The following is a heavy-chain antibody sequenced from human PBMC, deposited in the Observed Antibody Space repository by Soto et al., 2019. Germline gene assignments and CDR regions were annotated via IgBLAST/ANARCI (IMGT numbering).Heavy chain of an antibody. CDR3: ARGTRSTTNNWFDP. CDR1: GYSISSGYY. Sequence: SETLSLTCSVSGYSISSGYYWGWVRQAPGKGLEWLGSVYHNGIMFHNPSLKSRVTISVDTSKNQFSLKLSSVTAADTAVYYCARGTRSTTNNWFDPWGQGTLVTVSS. V-gene: IGHV4-38-2*02. J-gene: IGHJ5*02. CDR2: VYHNGIM. D-gene: IGHD4-4*01.